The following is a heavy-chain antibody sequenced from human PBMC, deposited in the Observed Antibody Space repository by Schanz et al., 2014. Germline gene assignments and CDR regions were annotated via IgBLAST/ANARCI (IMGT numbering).Heavy chain of an antibody. Sequence: VQLVQSGGGLVQPGGSLRLSCAASGFTFSSHWMHWVRQDPGKGLVWVARINSVGSNTDYADSVTGRFTISRDNAKNTLYLQMNTLRAEDTAVYYCLAPDYGMDVWGQGTTVTVSS. CDR2: INSVGSNT. J-gene: IGHJ6*02. V-gene: IGHV3-74*01. CDR1: GFTFSSHW. CDR3: LAPDYGMDV.